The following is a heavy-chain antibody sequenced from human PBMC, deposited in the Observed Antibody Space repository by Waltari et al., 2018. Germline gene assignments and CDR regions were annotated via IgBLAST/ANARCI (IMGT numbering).Heavy chain of an antibody. CDR2: ISGSGSTI. CDR1: GFTFSSYE. Sequence: EVQLVESGGGLVQPGGSLRLYCAASGFTFSSYEMNWVRQAPGKGLEWVSYISGSGSTIYYADSVKGRFTISRDNAKNSLYLQMNSLRAEDTAVYYCARVDCSSTSCSLDYWGQGTLVTVSS. J-gene: IGHJ4*02. D-gene: IGHD2-2*01. CDR3: ARVDCSSTSCSLDY. V-gene: IGHV3-48*03.